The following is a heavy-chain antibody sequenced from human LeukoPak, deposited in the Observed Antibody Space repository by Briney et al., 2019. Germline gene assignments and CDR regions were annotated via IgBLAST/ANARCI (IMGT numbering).Heavy chain of an antibody. CDR1: GGSISSSSYY. V-gene: IGHV4-39*07. D-gene: IGHD3-22*01. CDR3: ARRKPNFGDSSGYYRFYYFDY. J-gene: IGHJ4*02. Sequence: PSETLSLTCTVSGGSISSSSYYWGWIRQPPGKGLEWIGSIYYSGSTYYNPSLKSRVTISVDTSKNQFSLSLTSVTAADTAVYYCARRKPNFGDSSGYYRFYYFDYWGQGTLVTVSS. CDR2: IYYSGST.